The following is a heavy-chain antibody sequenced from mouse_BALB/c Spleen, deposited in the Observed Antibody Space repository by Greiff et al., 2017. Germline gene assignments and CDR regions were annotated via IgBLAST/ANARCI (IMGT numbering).Heavy chain of an antibody. CDR1: GFTFSSYG. CDR2: ISSGGSYT. D-gene: IGHD4-1*01. V-gene: IGHV5-6*01. CDR3: ARHVGTGTGDYFDY. Sequence: EVKLVESGGDLVKPGGSLKLSCAASGFTFSSYGMSWVRQTPDKRLEWVATISSGGSYTYYPDSVKGRFTISRDNAKNTLYLQMSSLKSEDTAMYYCARHVGTGTGDYFDYWGQGTTLTVSS. J-gene: IGHJ2*01.